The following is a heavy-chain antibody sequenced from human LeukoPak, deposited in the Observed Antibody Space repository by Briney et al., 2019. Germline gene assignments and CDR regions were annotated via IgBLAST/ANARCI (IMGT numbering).Heavy chain of an antibody. J-gene: IGHJ4*02. CDR3: AKSRGYGEIDY. Sequence: PGGTLRLSCEASGFTFSSYAMSWVRQAPGKGLEWASGISGSGGTTNYADSVKGRFTISRDNSKNTLYLQMNSLRADDTAVYYCAKSRGYGEIDYWGQGTLVTVSS. CDR1: GFTFSSYA. CDR2: ISGSGGTT. V-gene: IGHV3-23*01. D-gene: IGHD4-17*01.